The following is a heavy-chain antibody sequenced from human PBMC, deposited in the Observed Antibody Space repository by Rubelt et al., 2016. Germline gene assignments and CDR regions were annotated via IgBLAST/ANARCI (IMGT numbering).Heavy chain of an antibody. CDR1: GGSISDYY. D-gene: IGHD3-10*01. Sequence: QVQLQESGPGLVKPSETLSLTCTVSGGSISDYYWNWIRQAPGQGLELIGYIYYSGSTNYNPSLKSRITMSVDTSKNQFSLKRSSGTAADTAVYYCARDSRLSYTWYFDLWGRGTLVTVSS. J-gene: IGHJ2*01. CDR2: IYYSGST. CDR3: ARDSRLSYTWYFDL. V-gene: IGHV4-59*01.